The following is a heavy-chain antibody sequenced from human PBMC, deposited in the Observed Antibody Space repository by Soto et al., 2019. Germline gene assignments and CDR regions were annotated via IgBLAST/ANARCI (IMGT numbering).Heavy chain of an antibody. CDR3: AHAGGYDLLSFDH. CDR2: ISSDDDK. D-gene: IGHD5-12*01. CDR1: GISFTITGMR. J-gene: IGHJ4*02. Sequence: PVQTMTLTCTFSGISFTITGMRVAWIGNAPGQALNWLARISSDDDKRYDPALKNRLAISRDTSRDRGVLTTNNTTPEDTGTYFWAHAGGYDLLSFDHWGRGTLVTVSS. V-gene: IGHV2-5*05.